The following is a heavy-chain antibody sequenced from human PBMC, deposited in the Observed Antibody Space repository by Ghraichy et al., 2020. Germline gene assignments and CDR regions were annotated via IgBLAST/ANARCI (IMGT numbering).Heavy chain of an antibody. V-gene: IGHV3-7*01. J-gene: IGHJ4*02. CDR3: ARDSPNYYDSSGYYPGEYFDY. Sequence: GESLNISCAASGFTFSSYWMSWVRQAPGKGLEWVANIKQDGSEKYYVDSVKGRFTISRDNAKNSLYLQMNSLRAEDTAVYYCARDSPNYYDSSGYYPGEYFDYWGQGTLVTVSS. CDR2: IKQDGSEK. CDR1: GFTFSSYW. D-gene: IGHD3-22*01.